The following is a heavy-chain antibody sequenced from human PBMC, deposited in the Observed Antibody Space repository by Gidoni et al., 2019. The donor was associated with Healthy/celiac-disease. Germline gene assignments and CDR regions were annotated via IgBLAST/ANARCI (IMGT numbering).Heavy chain of an antibody. CDR2: IYPGDSYT. V-gene: IGHV5-51*01. CDR3: ARHGFLGAAFGGFDY. Sequence: EVQLVQAGAEVKKPGEPRRFSCRGSGYSFSSYWIGCVRQMPGTGLEWSGIIYPGDSYTRYSPSFQGQVTISADKSISTAYLQWSSLKASDTAMYYCARHGFLGAAFGGFDYWGQGTLVTVSS. CDR1: GYSFSSYW. D-gene: IGHD6-13*01. J-gene: IGHJ4*02.